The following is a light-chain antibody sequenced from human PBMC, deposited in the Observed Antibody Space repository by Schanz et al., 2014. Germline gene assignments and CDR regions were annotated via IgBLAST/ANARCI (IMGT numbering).Light chain of an antibody. CDR3: SSYRSGSTLV. CDR1: SSDIGSYNL. J-gene: IGLJ2*01. V-gene: IGLV2-14*02. CDR2: EVT. Sequence: QSALTQPASVSGSPGQSITISCTGTSSDIGSYNLVSWYQQHPGKAPKLIIYEVTKRPSGVPDRFSGSKSGNTASLTISGLQAEDEADYFCSSYRSGSTLVFGGGTKVTVL.